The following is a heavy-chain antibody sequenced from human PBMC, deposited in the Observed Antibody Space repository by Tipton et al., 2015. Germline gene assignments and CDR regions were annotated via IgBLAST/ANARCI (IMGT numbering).Heavy chain of an antibody. J-gene: IGHJ4*02. D-gene: IGHD3-9*01. CDR3: ACQDYDSLTRDYQTVDY. CDR2: ISHSGNA. Sequence: TLSLTCAVSGYSISSGYYWGWSRQPPGKGLEWIGIISHSGNAYCNPALKSRATMSRDTSKNHFSLKLTSGTAADTAVYYCACQDYDSLTRDYQTVDYWGQGTLVTVSS. CDR1: GYSISSGYY. V-gene: IGHV4-38-2*01.